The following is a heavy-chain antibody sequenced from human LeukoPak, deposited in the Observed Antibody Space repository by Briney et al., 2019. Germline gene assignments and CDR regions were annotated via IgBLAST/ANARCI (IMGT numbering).Heavy chain of an antibody. CDR2: VSHSGGT. CDR3: ARSFDSAYYYMDV. Sequence: SETLSLTCTVSGGSISSSYWSWIRQPPGTGLDWIGYVSHSGGTNYKPSLKSRVTISVDTSKRQFSLKLSSVTAADTAVYYCARSFDSAYYYMDVWGKGTTVTVS. V-gene: IGHV4-59*08. CDR1: GGSISSSY. D-gene: IGHD3-10*01. J-gene: IGHJ6*03.